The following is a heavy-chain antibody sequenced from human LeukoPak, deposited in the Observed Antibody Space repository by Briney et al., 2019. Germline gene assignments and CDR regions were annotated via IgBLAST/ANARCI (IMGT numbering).Heavy chain of an antibody. CDR2: IYYSGAT. J-gene: IGHJ4*02. CDR3: ARHSPQVGFVYFFLS. CDR1: GGSMSNFY. Sequence: SETLSLTCTVSGGSMSNFYGRWIRQPPERGLEWLGSIYYSGATNSNPSLKSRVTVSLNTSKHQFSLKLTSVTAADTAVYYCARHSPQVGFVYFFLSWGQGTLVTVSS. D-gene: IGHD1-26*01. V-gene: IGHV4-59*08.